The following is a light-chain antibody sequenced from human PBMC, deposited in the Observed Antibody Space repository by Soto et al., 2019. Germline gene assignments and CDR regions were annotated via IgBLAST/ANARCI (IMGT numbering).Light chain of an antibody. CDR2: GAS. V-gene: IGKV3-20*01. Sequence: EIVLTQSPGTLSLSPGERATLSCRASQSVSSGYLAWYQQKPGQAPRLLIYGASSRATGIPDGFSGSGSGTDFTLTISGLEPEDFAVYYCQQYVTSPLTFGGGTKVEIK. CDR1: QSVSSGY. CDR3: QQYVTSPLT. J-gene: IGKJ4*01.